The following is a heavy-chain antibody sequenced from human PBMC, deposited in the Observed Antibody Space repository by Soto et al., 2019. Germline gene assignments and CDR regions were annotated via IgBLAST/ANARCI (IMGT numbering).Heavy chain of an antibody. J-gene: IGHJ4*02. CDR3: ARQPFGDYDFDF. V-gene: IGHV3-30-3*01. D-gene: IGHD4-17*01. CDR2: ISSDGSNK. CDR1: GFPFTIYA. Sequence: GGSLRLSCAASGFPFTIYAMHWVRQTPGKGLEWVAVISSDGSNKYYRESVKGRFTISRDDSKNTLFLQMNSLRAGDTALYYCARQPFGDYDFDFWGQGTLVTVSS.